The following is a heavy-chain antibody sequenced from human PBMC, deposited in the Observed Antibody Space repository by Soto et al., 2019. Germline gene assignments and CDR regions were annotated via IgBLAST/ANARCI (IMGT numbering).Heavy chain of an antibody. CDR3: ARALSSAAGLYFDF. V-gene: IGHV4-4*07. CDR2: IHTTDGT. D-gene: IGHD6-13*01. CDR1: GDSISGYY. Sequence: QVQLQESGPGLVKPSETLSLTCTVSGDSISGYYWSWIRQPAGKGMEWIGRIHTTDGTNYHPSLKSRVTMAIDTSNDQFSLKLSSLTAADTAVYYCARALSSAAGLYFDFWGQGTLVTVSS. J-gene: IGHJ4*02.